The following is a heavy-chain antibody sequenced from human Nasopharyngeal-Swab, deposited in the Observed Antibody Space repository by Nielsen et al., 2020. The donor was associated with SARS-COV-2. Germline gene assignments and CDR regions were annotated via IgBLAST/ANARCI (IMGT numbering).Heavy chain of an antibody. CDR3: AKDISSSGYYGMDV. CDR2: ISGDGGST. D-gene: IGHD6-6*01. V-gene: IGHV3-43*02. CDR1: GFTFDDYA. J-gene: IGHJ6*02. Sequence: GESLKISCAASGFTFDDYAMHWVRQAPGKGLEWVSLISGDGGSTYYTDSVKGRFTISRDNSKNSLYLQMSSLRTEDTALYYCAKDISSSGYYGMDVWGQGTTVTVSS.